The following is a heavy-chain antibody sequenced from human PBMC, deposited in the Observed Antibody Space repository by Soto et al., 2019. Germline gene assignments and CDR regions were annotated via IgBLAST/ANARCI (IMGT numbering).Heavy chain of an antibody. CDR2: IYYDGSNK. CDR3: PRDSKDDSSGYYAGFDY. V-gene: IGHV3-33*01. CDR1: GFTFSSYG. J-gene: IGHJ4*02. Sequence: QVQLVESGGGVVQPGRPLRLSCAVSGFTFSSYGMNWVRQAPGKGLEWVAAIYYDGSNKYYADSVRGRFTISRDNFKNTLYPHMHSLRAEDTAVYYCPRDSKDDSSGYYAGFDYWGLGTLVTVSS. D-gene: IGHD3-22*01.